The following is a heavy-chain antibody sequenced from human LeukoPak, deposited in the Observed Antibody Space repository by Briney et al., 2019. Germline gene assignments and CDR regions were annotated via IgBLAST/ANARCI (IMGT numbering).Heavy chain of an antibody. Sequence: PGGSLRLSCAASGFTFSSYAMSWVRQAPGKGLEWVSAISGSGGSTYYADSVKGRFTISRDNSKNTLYLQMNSLRAEDTAVYYCAKDAYYDSSGYEAQYYFDYWGQGTLVTVSS. D-gene: IGHD3-22*01. CDR2: ISGSGGST. CDR1: GFTFSSYA. J-gene: IGHJ4*02. V-gene: IGHV3-23*01. CDR3: AKDAYYDSSGYEAQYYFDY.